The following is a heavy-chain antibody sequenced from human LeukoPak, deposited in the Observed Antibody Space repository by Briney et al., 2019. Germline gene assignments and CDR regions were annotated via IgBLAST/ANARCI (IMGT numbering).Heavy chain of an antibody. J-gene: IGHJ2*01. Sequence: PGSRSPTCILSAGSTGIDSWGWVRPPPGGGRGWVGYIYYIGRSNYNRPPKGRVSISVDTSKNQISLELSSVTAADTALYYCARKSSTGGFGGYDGWYFDLWGRGNLVTVSS. CDR1: AGSTGIDS. V-gene: IGHV4-59*08. CDR3: ARKSSTGGFGGYDGWYFDL. D-gene: IGHD5-12*01. CDR2: IYYIGRS.